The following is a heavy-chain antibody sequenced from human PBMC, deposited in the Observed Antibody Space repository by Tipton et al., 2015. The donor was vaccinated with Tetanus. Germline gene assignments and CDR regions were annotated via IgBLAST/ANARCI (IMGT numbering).Heavy chain of an antibody. CDR1: GGSLSGYH. CDR3: AQTADNWFDP. D-gene: IGHD1-1*01. V-gene: IGHV4-34*01. Sequence: GLVKPSETLSLSCAVYGGSLSGYHWSWIRQPPGKGLEWIGSIYSYNGNTFQNPSLKGRVTLSLDTAKNQFSLTLRSVTAADTAVYYCAQTADNWFDPWGQGILVTVSS. CDR2: IYSYNGNT. J-gene: IGHJ5*02.